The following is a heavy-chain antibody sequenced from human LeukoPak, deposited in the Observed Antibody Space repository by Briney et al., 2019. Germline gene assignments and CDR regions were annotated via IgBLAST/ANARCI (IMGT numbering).Heavy chain of an antibody. V-gene: IGHV3-21*01. D-gene: IGHD4-17*01. Sequence: GGSLRLSCAASGFTFSSYSMNWVRHAPGKGLELVSSISSSSSYIYYADSVKGRFTISRDNAKNSLYLQMNSLRAEDTAVYYCGGGLDSGDYAPRGPLFDYGAQEPLVPVSS. CDR3: GGGLDSGDYAPRGPLFDY. CDR1: GFTFSSYS. J-gene: IGHJ4*02. CDR2: ISSSSSYI.